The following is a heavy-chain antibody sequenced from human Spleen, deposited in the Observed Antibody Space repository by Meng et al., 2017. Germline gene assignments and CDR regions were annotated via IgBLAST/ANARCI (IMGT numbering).Heavy chain of an antibody. CDR2: IGGSGGNI. D-gene: IGHD4-11*01. Sequence: GESLKISCAASGFSFSNYVMNWVRQAPGKGLEWVSTIGGSGGNIYVADSVKGRFTISRDNSKNTLYLQMNSVRAEDTAIYYCAKDPNGNYIGAFDSWGPGTMVTVSS. CDR3: AKDPNGNYIGAFDS. V-gene: IGHV3-23*01. J-gene: IGHJ3*01. CDR1: GFSFSNYV.